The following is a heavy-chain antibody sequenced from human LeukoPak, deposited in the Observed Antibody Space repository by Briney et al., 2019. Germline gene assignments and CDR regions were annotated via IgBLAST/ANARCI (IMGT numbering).Heavy chain of an antibody. V-gene: IGHV3-53*01. CDR2: IYSGGST. D-gene: IGHD5-24*01. Sequence: PGGSLRLSCAASGFTVSSNYMSWVRQAPGKGLEWVSVIYSGGSTYYADSVKGRFTTSRDNSKNTLYLQMNSLRAEDTAVYYCARVRRDGYNRNYYYYGMDVWGQGTTVTVSS. CDR3: ARVRRDGYNRNYYYYGMDV. J-gene: IGHJ6*02. CDR1: GFTVSSNY.